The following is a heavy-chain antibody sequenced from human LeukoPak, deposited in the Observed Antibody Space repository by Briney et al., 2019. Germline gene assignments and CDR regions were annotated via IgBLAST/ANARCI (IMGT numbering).Heavy chain of an antibody. CDR1: GFTFKDYA. V-gene: IGHV3-43*01. D-gene: IGHD6-19*01. Sequence: GGSLRLSCAASGFTFKDYAMHWFRQVPGKGLEWVSLISWDSGNSYYADSVKGRFTISRDNSKSSLSLQMNSLRTEDTALYYCAKGPGAAVAKRYIQHWGQGTLVTVSS. CDR3: AKGPGAAVAKRYIQH. CDR2: ISWDSGNS. J-gene: IGHJ1*01.